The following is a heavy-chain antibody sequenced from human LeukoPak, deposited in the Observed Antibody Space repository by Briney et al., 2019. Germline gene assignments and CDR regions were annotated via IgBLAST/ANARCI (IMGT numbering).Heavy chain of an antibody. Sequence: GGSLRLSCAASGFTFSRYWMHWVRQAPGKGLEWVSSISSSSSYIYYADSVKGRFTISRDNAKNSLYLQMNSLRAEDTAVYYCAREGAAAGTEAFDIWGQGTMVTVSS. CDR2: ISSSSSYI. V-gene: IGHV3-21*01. CDR1: GFTFSRYW. D-gene: IGHD6-13*01. J-gene: IGHJ3*02. CDR3: AREGAAAGTEAFDI.